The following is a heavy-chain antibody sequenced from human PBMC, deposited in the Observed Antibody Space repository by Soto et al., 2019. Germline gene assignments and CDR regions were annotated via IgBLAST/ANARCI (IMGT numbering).Heavy chain of an antibody. V-gene: IGHV3-33*01. D-gene: IGHD3-10*01. Sequence: GGSLRLSCAASGFTFSSYGMHWVRQAPGKGLEWVAVIWYDGSNKYYADSVKGRFTISRDNSKNTLYLQMNSLRAEDTAVYYCARDPSGEVRGVIPTPNYFDYWGQGTLVTVSS. J-gene: IGHJ4*02. CDR2: IWYDGSNK. CDR1: GFTFSSYG. CDR3: ARDPSGEVRGVIPTPNYFDY.